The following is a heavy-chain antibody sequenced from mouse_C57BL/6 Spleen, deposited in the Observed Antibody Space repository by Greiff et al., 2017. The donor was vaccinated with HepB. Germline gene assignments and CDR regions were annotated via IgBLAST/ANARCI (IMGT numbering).Heavy chain of an antibody. Sequence: QVQLKESGAELVRPGASVTLSCKASGYTFTDYEMHWVKQTPVHGLEWIGAIDPETGGTAYNQKFKGKAILTADKSSSTAYMELRSLTSEDSAVYYCTGGPILVGNFDVWGTGTTVTVSS. CDR2: IDPETGGT. CDR1: GYTFTDYE. V-gene: IGHV1-15*01. J-gene: IGHJ1*03. D-gene: IGHD1-1*01. CDR3: TGGPILVGNFDV.